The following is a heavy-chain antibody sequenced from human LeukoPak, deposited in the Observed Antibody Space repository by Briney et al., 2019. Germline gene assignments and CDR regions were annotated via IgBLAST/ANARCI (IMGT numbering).Heavy chain of an antibody. CDR3: ANSQRRFLEELYYYYYMDV. V-gene: IGHV1-69*02. Sequence: SVKVSCKASGGTFSSYTISRVRQAPGQGLEWMGRIIPILGIANYAQKFQGRVTITADKSTSTAYMELSSLGSEDAAVYYCANSQRRFLEELYYYYYMDVWGKGTTVTVSS. CDR2: IIPILGIA. CDR1: GGTFSSYT. J-gene: IGHJ6*03. D-gene: IGHD3-3*01.